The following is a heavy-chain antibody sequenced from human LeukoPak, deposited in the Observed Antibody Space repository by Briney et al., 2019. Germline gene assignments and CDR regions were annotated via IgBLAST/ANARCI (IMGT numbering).Heavy chain of an antibody. J-gene: IGHJ4*02. CDR1: GFTFSTRS. Sequence: GGSLRLSCAASGFTFSTRSMNWVRQAPGKGLEWVSVISGSGGSSLYADSVKGRLTISRDHSKNTVYLQMSSLRADDTAVYYCATSWAGIAANDFWGQGTLVTVSS. CDR3: ATSWAGIAANDF. V-gene: IGHV3-23*01. CDR2: ISGSGGSS. D-gene: IGHD2-15*01.